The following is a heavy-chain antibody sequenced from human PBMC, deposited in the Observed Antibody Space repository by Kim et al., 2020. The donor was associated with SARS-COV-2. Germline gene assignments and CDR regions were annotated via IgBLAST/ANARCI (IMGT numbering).Heavy chain of an antibody. Sequence: SETLSLTCAVYGGSFSGYHWSWIRQPPGKGLEWIGEINHSGSTNYNPSLKSRVTISVDTSKNQFSLKLSSVTAADTAVYYCARGTRQWLVRGPYFHHMDVWGEGTTLTVPS. CDR1: GGSFSGYH. CDR2: INHSGST. V-gene: IGHV4-34*01. D-gene: IGHD6-19*01. CDR3: ARGTRQWLVRGPYFHHMDV. J-gene: IGHJ6*03.